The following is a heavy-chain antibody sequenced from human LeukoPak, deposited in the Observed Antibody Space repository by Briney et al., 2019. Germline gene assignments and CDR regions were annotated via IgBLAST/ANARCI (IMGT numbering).Heavy chain of an antibody. CDR2: ISAYNGST. CDR3: AREESYDSSGYPFDY. D-gene: IGHD3-22*01. CDR1: GYTFTSYG. Sequence: ASVKVSCKASGYTFTSYGISWVRQAPGQGLEWMGWISAYNGSTNYAQKLQGRVTMTTDTSTSTVYMELRSLRSDDTAVYYCAREESYDSSGYPFDYWGQGTLVTVSS. J-gene: IGHJ4*02. V-gene: IGHV1-18*01.